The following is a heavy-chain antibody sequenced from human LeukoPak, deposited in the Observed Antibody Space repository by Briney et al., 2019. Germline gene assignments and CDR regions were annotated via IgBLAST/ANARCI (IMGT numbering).Heavy chain of an antibody. D-gene: IGHD2-21*02. V-gene: IGHV3-23*01. CDR1: GFTFSDYY. J-gene: IGHJ3*02. CDR2: ISGSGGST. CDR3: AKVAYCGGDCHFNAFDI. Sequence: PGGSLRLSCAASGFTFSDYYMSWVRQAPGKGLEWVSTISGSGGSTYYADSVKGRFTISRDNSKSTLYLQMNSLRAEDTAVYYCAKVAYCGGDCHFNAFDIWGQGTMVTVSS.